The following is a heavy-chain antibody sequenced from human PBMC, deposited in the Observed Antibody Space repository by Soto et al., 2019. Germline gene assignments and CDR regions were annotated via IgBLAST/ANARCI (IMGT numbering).Heavy chain of an antibody. Sequence: GGSLRLSCVASGFTFSRYVMTWVRQAPGKELEWVSTINSNGGSTYYTDSVKGRFTISRDNSKNSLYLQMNGLRAEHTAVYFCARVPDLDYCSRTSCLYYSDYWGEGALVTVSS. CDR2: INSNGGST. CDR1: GFTFSRYV. D-gene: IGHD2-2*01. V-gene: IGHV3-23*01. J-gene: IGHJ4*02. CDR3: ARVPDLDYCSRTSCLYYSDY.